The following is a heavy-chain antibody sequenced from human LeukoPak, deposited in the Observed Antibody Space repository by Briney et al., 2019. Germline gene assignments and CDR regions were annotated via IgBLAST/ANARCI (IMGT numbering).Heavy chain of an antibody. Sequence: SETLSLTCAVYGGSFSGYYWSWIRQPPGKGLEWIGEINHSGSTNYNPSLKSRVTISVDTSKNQFSLKLSSVTAADTAVYYCARDSWRLWFGESLDYWGQGTLVTVSS. CDR2: INHSGST. V-gene: IGHV4-34*01. CDR3: ARDSWRLWFGESLDY. J-gene: IGHJ4*02. CDR1: GGSFSGYY. D-gene: IGHD3-10*01.